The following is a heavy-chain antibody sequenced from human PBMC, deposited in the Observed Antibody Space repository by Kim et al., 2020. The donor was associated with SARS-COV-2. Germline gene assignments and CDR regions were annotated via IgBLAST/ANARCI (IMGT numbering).Heavy chain of an antibody. Sequence: GGSLRLSCAASGFTFSSYGMHWVRQAPGKGLEWVAVIWYDGSNKYYADSVKGRFTISRDNSKNTLYLQMNSLRAEDTAVYYCARDRSSGWYWYFDLWGRGTLVTVSS. CDR3: ARDRSSGWYWYFDL. V-gene: IGHV3-33*01. CDR1: GFTFSSYG. CDR2: IWYDGSNK. D-gene: IGHD6-19*01. J-gene: IGHJ2*01.